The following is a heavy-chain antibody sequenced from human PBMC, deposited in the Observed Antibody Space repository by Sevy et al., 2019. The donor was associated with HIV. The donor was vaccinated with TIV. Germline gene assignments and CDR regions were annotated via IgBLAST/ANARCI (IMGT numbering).Heavy chain of an antibody. D-gene: IGHD2-8*01. V-gene: IGHV3-30*02. CDR1: GFSLTTSD. J-gene: IGHJ6*02. CDR3: ARGRKTTEEWLEELDYYYGLDV. CDR2: VRNDGSNK. Sequence: GGSLRLSCAASGFSLTTSDMHWVRQAPGKGLKWVAYVRNDGSNKYYADSVRDRFTISRDSPKNTLYLQMNSLRDEDTAIYYCARGRKTTEEWLEELDYYYGLDVWGQWTTVTVSS.